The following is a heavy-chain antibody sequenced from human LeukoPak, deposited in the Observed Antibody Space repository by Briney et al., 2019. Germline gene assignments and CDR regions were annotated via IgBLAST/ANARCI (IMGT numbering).Heavy chain of an antibody. Sequence: GGSLRLSCAASGFTFSSYGMHWVRQAPGKGLEWVSYISSSGSTIYYADSVKGRFTISRDNAKNSLYLQMNSLRAEDTAVYYCAGVRGYSAVGYWGQGTLVTVSS. CDR3: AGVRGYSAVGY. D-gene: IGHD5-12*01. J-gene: IGHJ4*02. V-gene: IGHV3-48*04. CDR1: GFTFSSYG. CDR2: ISSSGSTI.